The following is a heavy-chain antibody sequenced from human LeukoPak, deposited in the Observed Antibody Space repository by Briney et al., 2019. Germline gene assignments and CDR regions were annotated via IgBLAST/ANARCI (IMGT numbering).Heavy chain of an antibody. CDR1: GGSISSGGYY. V-gene: IGHV4-30-2*05. Sequence: SETLSLTCTVSGGSISSGGYYWSWIRQPPGKGLEWIGYIYHSGSTYYNPSLKSRVTISVDTSKNQFSLKLSSVTAADTAVYYCASRGIAVDDLDYWGQGTLVTVSS. CDR2: IYHSGST. J-gene: IGHJ4*02. D-gene: IGHD6-19*01. CDR3: ASRGIAVDDLDY.